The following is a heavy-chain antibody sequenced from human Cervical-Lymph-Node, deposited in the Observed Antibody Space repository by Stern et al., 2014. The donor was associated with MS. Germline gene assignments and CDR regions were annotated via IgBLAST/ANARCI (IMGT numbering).Heavy chain of an antibody. J-gene: IGHJ4*02. CDR3: AKDPSPRYSYGPHDK. Sequence: QLVESGGGLVQPGRSLGLSCAGSGFTFADYDMHWVRQAPGKGLEWVSGITWNSGGIDYADSVKGRFIISRDNAKNALYLQMNSLRTEDTALYYCAKDPSPRYSYGPHDKWGQGTLVTVSS. V-gene: IGHV3-9*01. CDR2: ITWNSGGI. D-gene: IGHD5-18*01. CDR1: GFTFADYD.